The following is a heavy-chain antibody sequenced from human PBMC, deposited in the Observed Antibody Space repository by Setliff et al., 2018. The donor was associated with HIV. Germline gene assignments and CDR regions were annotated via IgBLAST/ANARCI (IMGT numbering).Heavy chain of an antibody. CDR2: MHIGKSEI. CDR3: ARGALLAAFDFDH. Sequence: AAVKVSCKASGYTFTTYSLHWVRQAPGQSLEWMGWMHIGKSEIKYSRDFQDSMTLTTDTSANTAYMELTSLRSDDTAVYFCARGALLAAFDFDHWGHGTLVTVSS. D-gene: IGHD2-15*01. V-gene: IGHV1-3*04. CDR1: GYTFTTYS. J-gene: IGHJ4*01.